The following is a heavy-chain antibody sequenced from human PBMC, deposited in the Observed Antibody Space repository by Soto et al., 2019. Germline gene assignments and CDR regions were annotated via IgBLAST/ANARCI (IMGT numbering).Heavy chain of an antibody. D-gene: IGHD2-21*01. J-gene: IGHJ4*02. Sequence: PGGSLRLSCAASGFTFSSYAMHWVRQAPGKGLEWVAVISYDGSNKYYADSVKGRFTISRDNSNNTLYVQMTSLRAEDTAVYYCARGLHSLFDYWGQGTLVTVSS. CDR1: GFTFSSYA. CDR3: ARGLHSLFDY. V-gene: IGHV3-30-3*01. CDR2: ISYDGSNK.